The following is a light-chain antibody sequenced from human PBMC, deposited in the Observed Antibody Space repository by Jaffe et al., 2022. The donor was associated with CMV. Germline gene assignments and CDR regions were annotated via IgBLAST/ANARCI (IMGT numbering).Light chain of an antibody. J-gene: IGKJ3*01. V-gene: IGKV4-1*01. CDR1: QSVLSRSNNKNS. CDR2: WAS. CDR3: HHYYNTPPI. Sequence: DIVMTQSPDSLAVSLGERATINCRSSQSVLSRSNNKNSLAWYQQKPGQPPKLLISWASTRESGVPDRFSGSGSGTDFTLTISSLQADDVAVYYCHHYYNTPPIFGPGTKVDIK.